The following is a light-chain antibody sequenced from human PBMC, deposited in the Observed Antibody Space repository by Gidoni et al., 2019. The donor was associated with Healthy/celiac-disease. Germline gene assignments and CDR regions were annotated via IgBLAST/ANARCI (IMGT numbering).Light chain of an antibody. CDR3: SSYTSSSTLCV. CDR2: EVS. CDR1: SRDVGGYNY. V-gene: IGLV2-14*01. J-gene: IGLJ1*01. Sequence: QSALTPPASVSGSPGQSITIPCTGTSRDVGGYNYVSWYQQHPGKAPKLMIYEVSNRPSGVSNRFSGSKSGNTAALTISGLQAEDEADYYCSSYTSSSTLCVFGTGTKVTVL.